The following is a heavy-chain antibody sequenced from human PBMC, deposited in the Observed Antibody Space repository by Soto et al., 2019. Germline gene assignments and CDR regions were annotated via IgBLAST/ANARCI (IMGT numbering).Heavy chain of an antibody. J-gene: IGHJ4*02. CDR2: IKSKTDGGTT. Sequence: GVLRLSCAASGFTFSNAWMNWVRQAPGKGLEWVGRIKSKTDGGTTDYAAPVKGRFTISRDDSKNTLYLQMNSLKTEDTAVYYCTTGLNSSGWYGVFYYWGQGTLVTVSS. CDR1: GFTFSNAW. D-gene: IGHD6-19*01. CDR3: TTGLNSSGWYGVFYY. V-gene: IGHV3-15*07.